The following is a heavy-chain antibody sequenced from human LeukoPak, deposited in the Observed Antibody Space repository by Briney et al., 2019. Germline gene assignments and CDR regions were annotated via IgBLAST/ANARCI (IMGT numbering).Heavy chain of an antibody. CDR3: ARGSVQLWLRDTYYYMDV. V-gene: IGHV3-20*04. D-gene: IGHD5-18*01. CDR2: INWNGRIT. Sequence: GGSLRLSCAASGFTFDDHAMNWVRQVPGRGLEWVSGINWNGRITEYADSVKDRFTISRQNTKNSLYLYMNNLGGEDTALYFCARGSVQLWLRDTYYYMDVWGKGTTVTVSS. J-gene: IGHJ6*03. CDR1: GFTFDDHA.